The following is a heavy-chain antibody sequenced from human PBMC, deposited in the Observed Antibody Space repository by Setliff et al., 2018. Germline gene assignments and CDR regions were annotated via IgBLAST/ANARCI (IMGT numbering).Heavy chain of an antibody. J-gene: IGHJ4*02. D-gene: IGHD3-22*01. CDR2: VYYGGSA. CDR1: GASISGYY. CDR3: AREGDTSGYYYGGGFDY. Sequence: SETLSLTCSVSGASISGYYWVWIRQSPGTGLEWIGSVYYGGSASYNPSLKGRVAISVDTSRSQFSLELTSVTAADTALYYCAREGDTSGYYYGGGFDYWGQGTLVNVSS. V-gene: IGHV4-59*01.